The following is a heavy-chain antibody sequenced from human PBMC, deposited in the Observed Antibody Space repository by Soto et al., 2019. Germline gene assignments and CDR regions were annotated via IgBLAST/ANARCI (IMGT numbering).Heavy chain of an antibody. CDR1: GDSISNLDYF. CDR2: IYKSATT. J-gene: IGHJ5*01. CDR3: ARGRYCLTGRCFPNWFDS. D-gene: IGHD7-27*01. V-gene: IGHV4-30-4*01. Sequence: TLSLTCSVSGDSISNLDYFWAWIRQPPGQALEYIGYIYKSATTYYNPSFESRVAISVDTSKSQFSLNVTSVTAADTAVYFCARGRYCLTGRCFPNWFDSWGQGALVTVPS.